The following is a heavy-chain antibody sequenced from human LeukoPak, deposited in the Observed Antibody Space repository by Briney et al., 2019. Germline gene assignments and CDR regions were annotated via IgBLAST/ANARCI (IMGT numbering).Heavy chain of an antibody. CDR3: VKDTVPGWPGGLFDR. V-gene: IGHV3-9*01. Sequence: PGGSLRLSCAVSGFNFDDFAMHWVRQVPGKGLEWVAGINWNSVNIAYVDSVKGRFTISRDNAKRSLYLQMNSLRGDDTALYYCVKDTVPGWPGGLFDRWGQGIQVTVSS. CDR2: INWNSVNI. CDR1: GFNFDDFA. J-gene: IGHJ4*02. D-gene: IGHD6-19*01.